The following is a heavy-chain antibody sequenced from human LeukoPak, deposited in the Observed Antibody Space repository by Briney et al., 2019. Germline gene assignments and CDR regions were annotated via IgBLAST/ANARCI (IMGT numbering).Heavy chain of an antibody. V-gene: IGHV3-33*08. CDR1: GFTFSSYA. D-gene: IGHD3-10*01. CDR3: ARDGPRGSHFDY. CDR2: IWYDGSNK. J-gene: IGHJ4*02. Sequence: GGSPRLSCAASGFTFSSYAMSWVRQAPGKGLEWVAVIWYDGSNKYYADSVKGRFTISRDNSKNTLYLQMNSLRAEDTAVYYCARDGPRGSHFDYWGQGTLVTVSS.